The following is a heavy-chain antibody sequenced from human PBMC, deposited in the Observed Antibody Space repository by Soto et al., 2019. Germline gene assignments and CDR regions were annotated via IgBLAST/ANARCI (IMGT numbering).Heavy chain of an antibody. CDR2: ISTNGGST. CDR1: GLHFGSYP. J-gene: IGHJ4*02. Sequence: EVQLVESGGGLVQPGGSLRRSCAASGLHFGSYPMHWVRQAPGKGLEYVSAISTNGGSTFYANSVKGRFTISRDNSKNALYLQMGSLRAEDMGVYYCAREGMSRPRWVFDYWGQGTLVPASA. CDR3: AREGMSRPRWVFDY. V-gene: IGHV3-64*01. D-gene: IGHD6-13*01.